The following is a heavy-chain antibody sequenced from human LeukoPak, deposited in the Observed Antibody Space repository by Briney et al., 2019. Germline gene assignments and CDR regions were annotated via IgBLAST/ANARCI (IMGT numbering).Heavy chain of an antibody. D-gene: IGHD3-16*01. V-gene: IGHV4-39*01. CDR1: GGSISSSSYY. J-gene: IGHJ4*02. CDR3: SLGDSLYYFDY. Sequence: PSETLSLTCTVSGGSISSSSYYWGWIRQPPGKGLERIGSIYYSGSTYYNPSLKSRVAISVDTSKSQFSLKLSSVTAADTAVYYCSLGDSLYYFDYWGQGTLVTVSS. CDR2: IYYSGST.